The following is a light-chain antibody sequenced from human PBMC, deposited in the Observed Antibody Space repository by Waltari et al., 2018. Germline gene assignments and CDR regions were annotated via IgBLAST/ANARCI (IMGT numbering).Light chain of an antibody. CDR1: QSVRSNY. CDR2: GAS. V-gene: IGKV3-20*01. J-gene: IGKJ1*01. CDR3: QHYADSPRT. Sequence: EIVLTQSPGTLSLSPGDRATLSCRASQSVRSNYLAWYQQKPGQATRLLLYGASSRATGIPDRFSGSGSVTDFTLTISRLEPEDFAVYYCQHYADSPRTFGQGTKVEIK.